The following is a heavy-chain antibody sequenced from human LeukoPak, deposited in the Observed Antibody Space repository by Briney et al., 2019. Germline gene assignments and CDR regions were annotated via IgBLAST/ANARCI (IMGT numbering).Heavy chain of an antibody. Sequence: GGSLRLSCAASGFTFSSYAMTWVRQAPGEGLEWASAISGSGAYTQYADSVKGRFTISRDNSKNALFLQMNSLRAEDTAVYYCARPFRQFDSSSSYYSFGLWGRGTVVTVSS. D-gene: IGHD3-22*01. CDR3: ARPFRQFDSSSSYYSFGL. J-gene: IGHJ5*02. CDR2: ISGSGAYT. CDR1: GFTFSSYA. V-gene: IGHV3-23*01.